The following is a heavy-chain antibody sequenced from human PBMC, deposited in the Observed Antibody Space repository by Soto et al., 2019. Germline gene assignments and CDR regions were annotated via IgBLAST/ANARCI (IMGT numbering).Heavy chain of an antibody. D-gene: IGHD3-22*01. V-gene: IGHV1-18*04. CDR2: ISAYNGNT. CDR1: GYTFTSYG. Sequence: ASVKVSCKASGYTFTSYGISWVRQAPGQGLEWMGWISAYNGNTNYAQRLQGRVTMTTDTSTSTAYMELRSLRSDDTAVYYCARVLGSSGYRKKDAFDIWGQGTMVTVSS. J-gene: IGHJ3*02. CDR3: ARVLGSSGYRKKDAFDI.